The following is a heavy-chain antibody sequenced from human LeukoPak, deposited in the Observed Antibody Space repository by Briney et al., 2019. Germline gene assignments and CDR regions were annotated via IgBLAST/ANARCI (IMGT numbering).Heavy chain of an antibody. CDR2: IYYSGST. Sequence: SETLSLTCTVSGGSISSGDYYWSWIRQPPGKGLEWIGYIYYSGSTYYNPSLKSRVTISVDTSKNQFSLKLSSVTAADTAVYYCARDPGRREKVRYYYYGMDVWGQGTTVTVSS. CDR3: ARDPGRREKVRYYYYGMDV. J-gene: IGHJ6*02. CDR1: GGSISSGDYY. D-gene: IGHD5-24*01. V-gene: IGHV4-30-4*01.